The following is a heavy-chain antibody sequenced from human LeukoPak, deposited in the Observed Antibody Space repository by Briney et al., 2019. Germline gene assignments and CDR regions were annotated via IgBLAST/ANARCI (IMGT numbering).Heavy chain of an antibody. CDR1: GFSLSGYW. CDR2: ISSSGSTI. Sequence: PGGSLRLSCAASGFSLSGYWMSWIRQAPGKGLEWVSYISSSGSTIYYADSVKGRFTISRDNAKNSLYLQMNSLRAEDTAVYYCARIKGPSYYYYYMDVWGKGTTVTVSS. V-gene: IGHV3-11*01. J-gene: IGHJ6*03. CDR3: ARIKGPSYYYYYMDV.